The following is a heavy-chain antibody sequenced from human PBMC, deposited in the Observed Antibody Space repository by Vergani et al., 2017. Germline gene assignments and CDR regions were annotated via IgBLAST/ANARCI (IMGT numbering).Heavy chain of an antibody. CDR3: ATATRELGPLYYYYYGMDV. CDR1: GYTLTELS. D-gene: IGHD1-26*01. CDR2: FDPEDGET. J-gene: IGHJ6*02. V-gene: IGHV1-24*01. Sequence: QVQLVQSGAEVKKPGASVKVSCKVSGYTLTELSMHWVRQAPGKGLEWMGGFDPEDGETIYAQKFQGRVTMTEDTSTDTAYMELSSLRSEDTAVYYCATATRELGPLYYYYYGMDVWGQGTTVTGSS.